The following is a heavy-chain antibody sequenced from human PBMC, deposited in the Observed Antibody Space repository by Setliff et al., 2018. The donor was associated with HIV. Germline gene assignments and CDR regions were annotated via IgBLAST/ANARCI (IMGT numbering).Heavy chain of an antibody. J-gene: IGHJ4*02. Sequence: PSETLSLTCIVSGGSMDNYYWNWVRQTPGKGLEWIGYIYESAYSHYTVSLRSRVTTSMDTSKNQFSLTLRSVTAADRAVYYCARAQMHRGVVAWSLYYFDYWGQGTLVTVSS. V-gene: IGHV4-59*01. CDR3: ARAQMHRGVVAWSLYYFDY. CDR2: IYESAYS. CDR1: GGSMDNYY. D-gene: IGHD3-10*01.